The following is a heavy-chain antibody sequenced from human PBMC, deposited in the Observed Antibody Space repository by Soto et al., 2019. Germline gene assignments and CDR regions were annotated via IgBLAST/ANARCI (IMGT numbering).Heavy chain of an antibody. CDR1: GGSISEYL. V-gene: IGHV4-59*01. D-gene: IGHD3-10*01. J-gene: IGHJ4*02. Sequence: AGTLSLTCRASGGSISEYLWSWIRQSPGKGLEGIGYIYYLGSTDYNPSLKSRVTISVDTSNRQFSLRLTAVTAAEATVYYCGRDGYDGSGSPNPCYWGPGTPVTVSS. CDR3: GRDGYDGSGSPNPCY. CDR2: IYYLGST.